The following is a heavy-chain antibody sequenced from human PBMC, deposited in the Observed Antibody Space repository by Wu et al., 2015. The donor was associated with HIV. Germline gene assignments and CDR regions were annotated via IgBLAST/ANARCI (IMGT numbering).Heavy chain of an antibody. V-gene: IGHV1-18*01. CDR2: ISTLKGHT. CDR1: SAAFSTYG. J-gene: IGHJ4*02. Sequence: QVHVVQSGAEVKKPGDSVKVSCKASSAAFSTYGIAWVRQAPGQGLEFLGWISTLKGHTYFEQKFRGRVTMTRDTSISTAYMELSRLRSDDTAVYYCARDRAFNWNYSGFRYWGQGTLVTVSS. D-gene: IGHD1-7*01. CDR3: ARDRAFNWNYSGFRY.